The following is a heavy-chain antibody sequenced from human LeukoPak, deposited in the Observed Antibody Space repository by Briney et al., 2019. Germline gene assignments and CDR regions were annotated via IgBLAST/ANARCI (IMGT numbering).Heavy chain of an antibody. Sequence: GGSLRLSCAASGFTFSSYEMNWVRQAPGEGLEWVSYISSSGSTIYYADSVKGRFTISRDNAKNSLYLQMNSLRAEDTAVYYCARGLLRFNGMDVWGQGTTVTVSS. J-gene: IGHJ6*02. CDR3: ARGLLRFNGMDV. D-gene: IGHD3-3*01. CDR1: GFTFSSYE. V-gene: IGHV3-48*03. CDR2: ISSSGSTI.